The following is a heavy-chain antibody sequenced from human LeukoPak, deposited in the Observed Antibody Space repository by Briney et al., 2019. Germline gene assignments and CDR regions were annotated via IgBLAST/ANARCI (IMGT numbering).Heavy chain of an antibody. CDR3: ARDRVPGNVVVPAAPRWFDP. CDR2: IIPIFGTA. V-gene: IGHV1-69*13. D-gene: IGHD2-2*01. J-gene: IGHJ5*02. Sequence: ASVKVSCKASGGTFSSYAISWVRQAPGQGLEWMGGIIPIFGTANYAQKFQGRVTITADESTSTAYMELSSLRSEDTAVYYCARDRVPGNVVVPAAPRWFDPWGQGTLVTVSS. CDR1: GGTFSSYA.